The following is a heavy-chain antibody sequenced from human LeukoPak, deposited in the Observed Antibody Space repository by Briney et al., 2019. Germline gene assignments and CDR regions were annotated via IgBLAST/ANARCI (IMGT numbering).Heavy chain of an antibody. V-gene: IGHV1-2*04. J-gene: IGHJ6*02. Sequence: GASVKVSCKASGYTFTGFYMHWVRQAPGQGLEWMGWINPNSGGTNYAQKFQGWVTMTRDTSISTAYMELSRLRSDDTAVYYCARELIAAADTGGYYYYYGMDVWGQGTTVTVSS. CDR3: ARELIAAADTGGYYYYYGMDV. D-gene: IGHD6-13*01. CDR2: INPNSGGT. CDR1: GYTFTGFY.